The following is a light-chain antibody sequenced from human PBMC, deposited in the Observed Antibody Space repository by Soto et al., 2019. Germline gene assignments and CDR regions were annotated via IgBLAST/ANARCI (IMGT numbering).Light chain of an antibody. Sequence: EIVLTQSPGTVSLSPGERATLSCRASQSVSSSYLAWYQQKPGQAPRLLMYGASSRATGIPDRFSGSGSGTDFTLTISRLEPEDFAVYYCQHYGGSPYTFGQGTKLEIK. J-gene: IGKJ2*01. CDR2: GAS. CDR1: QSVSSSY. V-gene: IGKV3-20*01. CDR3: QHYGGSPYT.